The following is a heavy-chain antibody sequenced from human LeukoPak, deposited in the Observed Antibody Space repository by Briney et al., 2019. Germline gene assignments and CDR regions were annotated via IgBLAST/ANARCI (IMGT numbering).Heavy chain of an antibody. CDR2: IYTSGSA. V-gene: IGHV4-4*07. J-gene: IGHJ4*02. Sequence: SETLSLTCTVSGGSISSYYWSWIRQPAGKGLEWIGRIYTSGSANYNPSLKSRVTMSVDTSKNQFSLKLSSVTAADTAVYYCARDGRDSSGWYVDYWGQGTLVTVSS. CDR1: GGSISSYY. D-gene: IGHD6-19*01. CDR3: ARDGRDSSGWYVDY.